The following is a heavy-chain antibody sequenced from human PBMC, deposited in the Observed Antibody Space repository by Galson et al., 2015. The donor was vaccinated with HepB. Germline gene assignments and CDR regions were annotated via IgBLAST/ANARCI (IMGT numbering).Heavy chain of an antibody. CDR2: ISGSGSTTI. J-gene: IGHJ5*02. CDR3: ARATLGWFDP. Sequence: SLRLSCAASGFTFTDYHMSWIRQAPGKGLEWVSYISGSGSTTIFYADSVKGRFTISRDNDKNSLYLQMTSLRAEDTAVYYCARATLGWFDPWGQGTLVTVSS. V-gene: IGHV3-11*01. D-gene: IGHD2/OR15-2a*01. CDR1: GFTFTDYH.